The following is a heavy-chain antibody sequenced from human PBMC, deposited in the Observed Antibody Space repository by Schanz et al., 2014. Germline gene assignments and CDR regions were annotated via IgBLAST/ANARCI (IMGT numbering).Heavy chain of an antibody. CDR2: ISVYNHNK. Sequence: QIQLVQSGPEVKKPGATVKVSCKASGYIFINSGISWVRQAPGQGLEWMGWISVYNHNKEYDQKLQGRVTMTTDTSTSTAYMELRSLRSGDTAVYYCARDAADFYDILTEEDYWGQGTLXTVSS. CDR1: GYIFINSG. D-gene: IGHD3-9*01. CDR3: ARDAADFYDILTEEDY. V-gene: IGHV1-18*01. J-gene: IGHJ4*02.